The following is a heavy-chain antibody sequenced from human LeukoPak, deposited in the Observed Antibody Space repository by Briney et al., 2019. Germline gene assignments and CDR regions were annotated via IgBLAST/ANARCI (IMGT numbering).Heavy chain of an antibody. CDR2: ISSSSSYI. J-gene: IGHJ6*04. D-gene: IGHD2-8*02. V-gene: IGHV3-21*01. CDR1: GFTFSSYS. CDR3: ARVRVVWWYGMDV. Sequence: GGSLRLSCAASGFTFSSYSMNWVRQAPGKGLDWVSSISSSSSYIYYADSVKGRFTISRDNAKNSLYLQMNSLRAEDTAVYYCARVRVVWWYGMDVWGKGTTVTVSS.